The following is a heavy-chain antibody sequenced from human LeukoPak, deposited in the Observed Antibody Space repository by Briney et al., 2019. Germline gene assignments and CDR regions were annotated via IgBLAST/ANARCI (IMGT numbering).Heavy chain of an antibody. V-gene: IGHV4-61*01. CDR2: IYYSGST. CDR3: AREGPPNYDTI. CDR1: GYSISSGYY. Sequence: SETLSLTCAVSGYSISSGYYWSWIRQPPGKGLEWIGYIYYSGSTNYNPSLKSRVTISVDTSKNQFSLKLNSVTAADTAVYYCAREGPPNYDTIWGQGTMVTVSS. D-gene: IGHD3-9*01. J-gene: IGHJ3*02.